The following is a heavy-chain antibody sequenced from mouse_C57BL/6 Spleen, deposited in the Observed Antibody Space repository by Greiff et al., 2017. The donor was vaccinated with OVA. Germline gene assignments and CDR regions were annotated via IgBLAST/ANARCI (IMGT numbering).Heavy chain of an antibody. CDR1: GYTFTSYW. CDR3: ARRDSSGYYAMDY. CDR2: IDPSGSYT. V-gene: IGHV1-69*01. J-gene: IGHJ4*01. D-gene: IGHD3-2*02. Sequence: QVQLKQPGAELVMPGASVKLSCKASGYTFTSYWMHWVQQRPGQGLEWIGEIDPSGSYTNYTQKFKGQFTMTVDKSHSTAYMQLSRLTSEDSAVYYCARRDSSGYYAMDYWGQGTSVTVSS.